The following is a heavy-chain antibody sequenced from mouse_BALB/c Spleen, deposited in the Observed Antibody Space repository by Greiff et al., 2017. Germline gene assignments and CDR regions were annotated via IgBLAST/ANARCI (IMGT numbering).Heavy chain of an antibody. J-gene: IGHJ3*01. CDR2: IDPANGNT. V-gene: IGHV14-3*02. Sequence: VQLQQSGAELVKPGASVKLSCTASGFNIKDTYMHWVKQRPEQGLEWIGRIDPANGNTKYDQKFRGKATITADTSSNTAYLQPSSLTSEDTADYDCAGSGGITTEVPGWFADGGQGTLVTGSA. CDR1: GFNIKDTY. CDR3: AGSGGITTEVPGWFAD. D-gene: IGHD2-4*01.